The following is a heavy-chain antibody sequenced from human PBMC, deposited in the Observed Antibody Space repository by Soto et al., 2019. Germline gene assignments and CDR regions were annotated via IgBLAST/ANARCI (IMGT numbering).Heavy chain of an antibody. V-gene: IGHV3-33*01. CDR3: ARDRYYYDSSGYPGCY. CDR1: GFTFSSYG. Sequence: PGGSLSLSCAASGFTFSSYGMHWVRQAPGKGLEWVAVIWYDGSNKYYADSVKGRFTISRDNSKNTLYLQMNSLRAEDTDVYYCARDRYYYDSSGYPGCYWGQGTLVTVS. CDR2: IWYDGSNK. D-gene: IGHD3-22*01. J-gene: IGHJ4*02.